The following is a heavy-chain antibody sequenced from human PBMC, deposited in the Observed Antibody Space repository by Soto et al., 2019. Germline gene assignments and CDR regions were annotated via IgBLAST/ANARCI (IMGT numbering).Heavy chain of an antibody. CDR2: VGIGGST. CDR1: GSTFSGNP. CDR3: AKRRGAGGHFDY. Sequence: DVQLLESGGALEQPGGSLRLSCAAPGSTFSGNPMGWAPQGPGKGLEWVAVVGIGGSTHYPDSVRGRFTISRDNSKNTLSLQMNSLTAEDTAVYFCAKRRGAGGHFDYWGQGALVTVSS. D-gene: IGHD2-15*01. J-gene: IGHJ4*02. V-gene: IGHV3-23*01.